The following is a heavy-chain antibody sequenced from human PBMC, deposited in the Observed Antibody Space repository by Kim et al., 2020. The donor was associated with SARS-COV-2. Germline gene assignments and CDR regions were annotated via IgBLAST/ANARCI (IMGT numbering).Heavy chain of an antibody. V-gene: IGHV4-31*03. CDR2: IYDSGST. J-gene: IGHJ4*02. CDR1: GVSISSGGNY. Sequence: SETLSLTCTVSGVSISSGGNYWSWIRQHPGKGLVWIGYIYDSGSTYDNPSLKSRVTISVATSKNQFSLKLSSVTAADTAVYYCARGGDPTGYFDYCGQGT. D-gene: IGHD3-10*01. CDR3: ARGGDPTGYFDY.